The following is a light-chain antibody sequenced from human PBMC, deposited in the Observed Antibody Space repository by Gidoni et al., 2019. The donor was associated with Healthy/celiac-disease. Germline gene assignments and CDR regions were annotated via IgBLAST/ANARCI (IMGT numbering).Light chain of an antibody. CDR3: CSYAGSYTFAV. CDR1: SSDVGGYNY. Sequence: QSALTQPRSVSGSPGQSVTISCTGTSSDVGGYNYVSWYQQHPGKAPKLMIYDVSKRPSGVPDRFSGSKSGNTASLTISGLQAEAEADYYCCSYAGSYTFAVFGGGTKLTVL. CDR2: DVS. J-gene: IGLJ3*02. V-gene: IGLV2-11*01.